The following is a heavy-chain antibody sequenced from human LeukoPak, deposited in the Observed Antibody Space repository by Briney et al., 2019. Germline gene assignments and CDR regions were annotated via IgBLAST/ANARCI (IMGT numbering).Heavy chain of an antibody. D-gene: IGHD2-21*02. V-gene: IGHV3-9*01. J-gene: IGHJ4*02. CDR3: CAVVTAIHFDY. CDR2: ISWNSGSI. CDR1: GFTFDDYA. Sequence: PAGGSLRLSCAASGFTFDDYAMHWVRQAPGKGLEWVSGISWNSGSIGYADSVKGRFTISRDNAKNSLYLQMNSLRAEDTALHYCCAVVTAIHFDYWGQGTLVTVSS.